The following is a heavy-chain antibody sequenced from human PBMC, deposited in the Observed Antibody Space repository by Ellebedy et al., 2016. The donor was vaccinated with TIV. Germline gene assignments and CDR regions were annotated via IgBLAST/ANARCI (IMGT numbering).Heavy chain of an antibody. CDR3: ARDRVHYAHFDY. CDR1: GFIFSSYA. CDR2: ISYDGSNK. V-gene: IGHV3-30-3*01. D-gene: IGHD4-17*01. J-gene: IGHJ4*02. Sequence: GESLKISXAASGFIFSSYAMHWVRQAPGKGLEWVAVISYDGSNKYYADSVKGRLTISRDNSKNTLYLQMNSLRAEDTAVYYCARDRVHYAHFDYWGQGTLVTVSS.